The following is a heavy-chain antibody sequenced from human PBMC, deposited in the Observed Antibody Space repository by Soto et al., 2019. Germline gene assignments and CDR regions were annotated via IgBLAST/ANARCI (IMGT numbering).Heavy chain of an antibody. V-gene: IGHV1-69*02. CDR1: GGTFSTYS. CDR2: IISMLGIR. Sequence: QVQLVQSGAEVKKPGSSVKVSCKDSGGTFSTYSMFWVRQAPGQGLEWMGRIISMLGIRNYAQRFQDRVTINAHKSTATAHMELSSLRSEDNALYYSTSGSWSGEVFDHWGQGTLVTVSS. CDR3: TSGSWSGEVFDH. D-gene: IGHD2-21*01. J-gene: IGHJ4*02.